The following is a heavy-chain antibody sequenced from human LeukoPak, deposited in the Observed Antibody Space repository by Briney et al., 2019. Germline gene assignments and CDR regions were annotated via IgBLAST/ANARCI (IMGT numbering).Heavy chain of an antibody. CDR1: GGSISSYC. CDR2: IYTSGST. Sequence: SETLSLTCTVSGGSISSYCWSWIRQPAGKGLEWIGRIYTSGSTNYNPSLKSRVTMSVDTSKNQFSLKLSSVTAADTAVYYCAGAVGATAPHYTFDIWGQGTMVTVSS. J-gene: IGHJ3*02. V-gene: IGHV4-4*07. D-gene: IGHD1-26*01. CDR3: AGAVGATAPHYTFDI.